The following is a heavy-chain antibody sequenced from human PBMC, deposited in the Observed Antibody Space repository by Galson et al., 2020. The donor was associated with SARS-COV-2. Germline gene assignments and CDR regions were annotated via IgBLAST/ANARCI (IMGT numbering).Heavy chain of an antibody. J-gene: IGHJ5*02. V-gene: IGHV3-33*06. CDR2: IWYDGSNK. Sequence: GGSLRLSCAASGFTFSSYGMHWVRQAPGKGLEWVAVIWYDGSNKYYADSVKGRFTISRDNSKNTLYLQMNSLRAEDTAVYYCAKGANWFDPWGQGTLVTVSS. CDR1: GFTFSSYG. CDR3: AKGANWFDP.